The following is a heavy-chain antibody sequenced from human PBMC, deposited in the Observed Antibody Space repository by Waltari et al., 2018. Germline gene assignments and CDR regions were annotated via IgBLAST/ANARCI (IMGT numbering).Heavy chain of an antibody. J-gene: IGHJ4*02. Sequence: VQLVESGGGLVKPGGSLRLSCTASGFTLRDAWMSWVRQAPGKGRDWVGEIYHSGITNYNPSLKSRVTISVDKSKNHFSLKLSSVTAADTAVYYCAGHDFRHNDYWGQGTLVTVSS. CDR1: GFTLRDAW. V-gene: IGHV4-4*02. D-gene: IGHD3-3*01. CDR3: AGHDFRHNDY. CDR2: IYHSGIT.